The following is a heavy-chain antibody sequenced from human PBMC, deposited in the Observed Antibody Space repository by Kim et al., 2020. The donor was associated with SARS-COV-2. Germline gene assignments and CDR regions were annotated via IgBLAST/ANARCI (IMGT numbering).Heavy chain of an antibody. Sequence: TNYAQKLQGRVTMTTDTSTSTAYMELRSLRSDDTAVYYCARAHEYSSSDYWGQGTLVTVSS. CDR2: T. CDR3: ARAHEYSSSDY. V-gene: IGHV1-18*01. J-gene: IGHJ4*02. D-gene: IGHD6-6*01.